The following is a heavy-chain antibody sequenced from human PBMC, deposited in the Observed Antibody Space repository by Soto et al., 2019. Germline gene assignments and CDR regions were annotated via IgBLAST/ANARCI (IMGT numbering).Heavy chain of an antibody. J-gene: IGHJ6*02. Sequence: QVQLVQSGSDVKKPGASVKVSCKASGYTFTSYGISWVRQAPGQGLEWMGWVSAYNGNTNYAQKLQGRVTMTTDTATSKAYLELRSLRSADTAVYYCARAVGYESGMDVWGQGTTVTVSS. CDR2: VSAYNGNT. CDR3: ARAVGYESGMDV. V-gene: IGHV1-18*01. D-gene: IGHD5-12*01. CDR1: GYTFTSYG.